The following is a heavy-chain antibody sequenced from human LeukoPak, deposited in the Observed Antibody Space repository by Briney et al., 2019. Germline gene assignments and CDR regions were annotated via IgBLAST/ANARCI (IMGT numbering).Heavy chain of an antibody. CDR3: ARDGYSSSSGWFDP. CDR1: GGSISSYY. Sequence: SETLSLTCTVSGGSISSYYWSWIRQPAGKGLEWIGRIYTSGSTNYNPSLKSRVTMSVDTSKNQFSLELSSVTAADTAVYYCARDGYSSSSGWFDPWGQGTPVTVSS. J-gene: IGHJ5*02. D-gene: IGHD6-6*01. CDR2: IYTSGST. V-gene: IGHV4-4*07.